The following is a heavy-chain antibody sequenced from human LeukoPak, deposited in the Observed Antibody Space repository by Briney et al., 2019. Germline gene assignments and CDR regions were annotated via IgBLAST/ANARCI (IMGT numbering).Heavy chain of an antibody. D-gene: IGHD5-12*01. CDR2: IYYSGST. V-gene: IGHV4-59*01. J-gene: IGHJ6*02. CDR1: GGSISSYY. Sequence: SETLSLTCTVSGGSISSYYWSWLRQPPGKGLEWIGYIYYSGSTNYNPSLKSRVTISVDTSKNQFSLKLSSVTAADTAVYYCARVPWLRGYYYYYGMDVWGQGTTVTVSS. CDR3: ARVPWLRGYYYYYGMDV.